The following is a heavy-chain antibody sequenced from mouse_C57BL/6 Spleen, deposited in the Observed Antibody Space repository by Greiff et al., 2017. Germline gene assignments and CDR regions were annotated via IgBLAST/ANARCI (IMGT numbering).Heavy chain of an antibody. Sequence: EVMLVESGAELVRPGASVKLSCTASGFNIKDYYMHWVKQRPEQGLEWIGRIDPEDGDTEYAPKFQGKATMTADTSSNPAYLQLSSLTSEDTAVYYCTRAYYDYDEPFAYWGQGTLVTVSA. D-gene: IGHD2-4*01. CDR3: TRAYYDYDEPFAY. CDR1: GFNIKDYY. CDR2: IDPEDGDT. V-gene: IGHV14-1*01. J-gene: IGHJ3*01.